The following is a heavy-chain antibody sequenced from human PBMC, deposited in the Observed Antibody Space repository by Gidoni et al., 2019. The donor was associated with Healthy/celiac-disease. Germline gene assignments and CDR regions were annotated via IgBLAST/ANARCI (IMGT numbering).Heavy chain of an antibody. Sequence: EVQLLESGGGLVQPGGSLRLYCAASGFTFSSYAMCWVRQAPGKGLEWVSAFMGSGGSTYYADSVKGRFTISRDNSKNTLYLQMNSLRAEDTAVYYCANPGWDSSSSFDYWGQGTLVTVSS. CDR1: GFTFSSYA. J-gene: IGHJ4*02. V-gene: IGHV3-23*01. CDR2: FMGSGGST. CDR3: ANPGWDSSSSFDY. D-gene: IGHD6-6*01.